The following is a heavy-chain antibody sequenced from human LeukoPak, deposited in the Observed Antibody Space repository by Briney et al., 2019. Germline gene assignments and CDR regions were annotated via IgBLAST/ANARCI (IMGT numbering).Heavy chain of an antibody. CDR3: GKGSTLGY. V-gene: IGHV1-46*01. Sequence: ASVKVSCKASGSTFSSYYMHWVRQAPGQGLEWMGMINPSGGSTSYAQKFQGRVTMTRDMSTSTVYMELSSLRSEDTAVYYCGKGSTLGYWGQGTLVTVSS. D-gene: IGHD7-27*01. CDR1: GSTFSSYY. J-gene: IGHJ4*02. CDR2: INPSGGST.